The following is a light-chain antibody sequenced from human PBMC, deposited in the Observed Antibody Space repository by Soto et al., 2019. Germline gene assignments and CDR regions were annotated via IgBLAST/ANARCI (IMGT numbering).Light chain of an antibody. CDR2: AAS. J-gene: IGKJ2*01. V-gene: IGKV1-39*01. CDR1: QTVDNY. CDR3: HHTYNTRYT. Sequence: DIRMTQSPSSLSAPVGDRITISCRTSQTVDNYLNWYQQKPGKAPQLLISAASTLQSGVPSRFSGSGSGTDFTLTISSLQPEDSATYYCHHTYNTRYTFGQGTKVDIK.